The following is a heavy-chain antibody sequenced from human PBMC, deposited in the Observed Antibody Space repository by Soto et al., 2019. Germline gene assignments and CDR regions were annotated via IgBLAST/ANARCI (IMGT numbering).Heavy chain of an antibody. Sequence: GASVKVSCKASGYTFTSYAMHWVRQAPGQRLEWMGWINAGNGNTKYSQKFQGRVTITRDTSASTAYMELSSLRSEDTAVYYCARLPLRTAAGHFDYWGQGTLVTVSS. J-gene: IGHJ4*02. D-gene: IGHD6-13*01. CDR1: GYTFTSYA. CDR2: INAGNGNT. CDR3: ARLPLRTAAGHFDY. V-gene: IGHV1-3*01.